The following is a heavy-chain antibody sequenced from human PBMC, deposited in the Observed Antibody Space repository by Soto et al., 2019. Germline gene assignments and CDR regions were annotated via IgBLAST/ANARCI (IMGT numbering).Heavy chain of an antibody. CDR1: GFTFSSYS. Sequence: GGSLRLSCAASGFTFSSYSMNWVRQAPGKGLEWLAYINYSGNTIYYADSVRGRFTISRDNAKTSLYLQMDSLRDEDTAVYYCGQWLALSSLEWGQGAQVTVSS. CDR2: INYSGNTI. CDR3: GQWLALSSLE. D-gene: IGHD6-19*01. V-gene: IGHV3-48*02. J-gene: IGHJ4*02.